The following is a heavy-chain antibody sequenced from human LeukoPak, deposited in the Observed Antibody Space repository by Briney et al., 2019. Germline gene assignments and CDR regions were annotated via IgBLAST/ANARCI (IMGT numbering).Heavy chain of an antibody. V-gene: IGHV1-18*01. CDR1: GYTFTSYG. J-gene: IGHJ5*02. CDR3: ARDHLSSGAKDQVLLWFGELNLNWFDP. Sequence: GASVKVSCKASGYTFTSYGISWVGQAPGQGLEWMGWISAYNGNTNYAQKLQGRVTMTTDTSTSTAYMELRSLRSDDTAVYYCARDHLSSGAKDQVLLWFGELNLNWFDPWGQGTLVTVSS. D-gene: IGHD3-10*01. CDR2: ISAYNGNT.